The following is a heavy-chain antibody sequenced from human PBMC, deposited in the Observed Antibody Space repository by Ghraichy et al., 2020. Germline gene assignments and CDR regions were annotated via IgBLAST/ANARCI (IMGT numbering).Heavy chain of an antibody. CDR1: GFTFSSYW. V-gene: IGHV3-74*01. J-gene: IGHJ4*02. CDR2: INSDGSST. Sequence: ETLSLTCAASGFTFSSYWMHWVRQAPGKGLVWVSRINSDGSSTSYADSVKGRFTISRDNAKNTLYLQMNSLRAEDTAVYYCARPYYYDSSGGIDYWGQGTLVTVSS. CDR3: ARPYYYDSSGGIDY. D-gene: IGHD3-22*01.